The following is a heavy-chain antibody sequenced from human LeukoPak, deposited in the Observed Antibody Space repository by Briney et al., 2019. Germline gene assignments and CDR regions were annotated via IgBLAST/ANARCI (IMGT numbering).Heavy chain of an antibody. CDR1: GFTFYDYA. J-gene: IGHJ4*02. CDR2: ISWDGGST. CDR3: AKDYCSSTSCYYFDY. Sequence: PGGSLRLSCAASGFTFYDYAMHWVRPAPGKGLEWVSLISWDGGSTYYADSVKGRFTISRDNSKNSLYLQMNSLRAEDTALYYCAKDYCSSTSCYYFDYWGQGTLVTVSS. V-gene: IGHV3-43D*03. D-gene: IGHD2-2*01.